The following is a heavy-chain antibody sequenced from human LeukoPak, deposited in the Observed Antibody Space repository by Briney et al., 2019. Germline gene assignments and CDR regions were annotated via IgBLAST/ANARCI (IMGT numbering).Heavy chain of an antibody. CDR2: IYYSGDT. CDR1: GSSISSGDFY. J-gene: IGHJ3*02. D-gene: IGHD1-26*01. Sequence: PSQTLSLTCTVSGSSISSGDFYWSWIRQSPGQGLEWIGYIYYSGDTYYNPSLKSRVAISVDTSKNQFSLKLRSVTAADTAVYYCAELVGETGAFDIWGQGTLVT. V-gene: IGHV4-30-4*01. CDR3: AELVGETGAFDI.